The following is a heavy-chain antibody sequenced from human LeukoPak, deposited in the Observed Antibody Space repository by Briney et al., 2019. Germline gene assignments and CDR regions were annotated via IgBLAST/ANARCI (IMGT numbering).Heavy chain of an antibody. CDR2: ISAYNGNT. CDR1: GYTFTSYG. Sequence: ASVKVSCKASGYTFTSYGISWVRQAPGQGLEWMGWISAYNGNTNYAQKLQGRVTMTTDTSTSTAYMELRSLRSDDTAVYYCARDRGSYYYDSSGYYSSLDYWGQGTLVTVSS. D-gene: IGHD3-22*01. CDR3: ARDRGSYYYDSSGYYSSLDY. V-gene: IGHV1-18*01. J-gene: IGHJ4*02.